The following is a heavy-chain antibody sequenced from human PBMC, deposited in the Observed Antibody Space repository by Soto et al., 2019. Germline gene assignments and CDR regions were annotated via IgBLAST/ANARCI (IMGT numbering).Heavy chain of an antibody. CDR3: ARHRGYYGSGSYLGH. J-gene: IGHJ4*02. CDR2: IYYSGST. CDR1: GGSISSSSYY. Sequence: SETLSLTCTVSGGSISSSSYYWGWIRQPPGKGLEWIGSIYYSGSTYYNPSLKSRVTISVDTSKNQFSLKLSSVTAADTAVYYCARHRGYYGSGSYLGHWGQGTLVTVSS. D-gene: IGHD3-10*01. V-gene: IGHV4-39*01.